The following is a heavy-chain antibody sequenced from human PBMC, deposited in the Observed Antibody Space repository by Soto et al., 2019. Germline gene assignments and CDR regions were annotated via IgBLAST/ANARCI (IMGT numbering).Heavy chain of an antibody. CDR1: GYTLTELS. CDR3: ATGPDRFRAPFDY. CDR2: FDPEDGET. D-gene: IGHD3-10*01. J-gene: IGHJ4*02. Sequence: ASVKVSCKASGYTLTELSMHWVRQAPGKGLEWMGGFDPEDGETIYAQKFQGRVTMTEDTSTDTAYMELSSLRSEDTAVYYCATGPDRFRAPFDYWGQGTLVTVSS. V-gene: IGHV1-24*01.